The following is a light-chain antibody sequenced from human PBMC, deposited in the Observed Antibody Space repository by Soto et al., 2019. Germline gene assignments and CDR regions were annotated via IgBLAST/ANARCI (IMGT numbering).Light chain of an antibody. Sequence: QSVLTQPPSVSGAPGQRVTISCTGSSSNIGAGYDVHWYQQLPGTAPKLLFYGDINRPSGVPDRFSGSKSGTSASLAITGLQAEDQADYYCQSYDSSLSGSVFGGGTKLTVL. CDR3: QSYDSSLSGSV. J-gene: IGLJ2*01. V-gene: IGLV1-40*01. CDR1: SSNIGAGYD. CDR2: GDI.